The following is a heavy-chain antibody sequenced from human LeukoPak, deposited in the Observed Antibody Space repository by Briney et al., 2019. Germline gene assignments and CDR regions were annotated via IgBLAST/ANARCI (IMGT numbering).Heavy chain of an antibody. CDR2: IKSKTDGGTT. Sequence: GGSLRLSCAASGFTFSSYEMNWVRQAPGKGLEWVGRIKSKTDGGTTDYAAPVKGRFTISRDDSKNTLYLQMNSLKTEVTAVYYCTTAFKYQLLSNYYMDVWGKGTTVTVSS. V-gene: IGHV3-15*01. D-gene: IGHD2-2*01. CDR3: TTAFKYQLLSNYYMDV. CDR1: GFTFSSYE. J-gene: IGHJ6*03.